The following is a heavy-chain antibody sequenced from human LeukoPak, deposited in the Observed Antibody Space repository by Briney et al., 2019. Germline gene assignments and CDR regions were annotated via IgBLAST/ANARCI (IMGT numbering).Heavy chain of an antibody. J-gene: IGHJ4*02. CDR1: GGTFSSYA. V-gene: IGHV1-69*05. CDR3: ATSEMATIYYFDY. Sequence: ASVKVSCKASGGTFSSYAISWVRQAPGQGLEWMGRIIPIFGTANYAQKFQGRVAITTDESTSTAYMELSSLRSEDTAVYYCATSEMATIYYFDYWGQGTLVTVSS. CDR2: IIPIFGTA. D-gene: IGHD5-24*01.